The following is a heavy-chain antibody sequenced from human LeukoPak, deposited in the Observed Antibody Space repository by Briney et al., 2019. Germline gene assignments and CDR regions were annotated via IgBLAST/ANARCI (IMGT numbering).Heavy chain of an antibody. D-gene: IGHD3-16*01. CDR3: ARGLSPYSAEVGGFDY. CDR1: GGTFSSYA. V-gene: IGHV1-69*05. J-gene: IGHJ4*02. Sequence: GASVKVSCKASGGTFSSYAISWVRQAPGQGLEWMGGIIPIFGTANYAQKFQGRVTITTDESTSTAYMELSSLRSEDTAVYYCARGLSPYSAEVGGFDYWGQGTLVTVSS. CDR2: IIPIFGTA.